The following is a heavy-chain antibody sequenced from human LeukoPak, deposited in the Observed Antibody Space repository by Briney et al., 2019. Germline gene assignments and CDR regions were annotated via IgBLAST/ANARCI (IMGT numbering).Heavy chain of an antibody. V-gene: IGHV3-49*04. J-gene: IGHJ6*03. Sequence: GGSLRLSCTASGFTFGDYAMSWVRQAPGKGLEWVGFIRSKAYGGTTEYAASVKGRFTISRGDSKSIAYLQMNSLKTEDTAVYYCTRGGWFGDPYYYYYYMDVWGKGTTVTISS. CDR1: GFTFGDYA. D-gene: IGHD3-10*01. CDR2: IRSKAYGGTT. CDR3: TRGGWFGDPYYYYYYMDV.